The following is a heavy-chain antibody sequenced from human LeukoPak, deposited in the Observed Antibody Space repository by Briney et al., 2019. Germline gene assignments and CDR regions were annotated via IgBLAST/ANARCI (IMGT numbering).Heavy chain of an antibody. J-gene: IGHJ4*02. CDR2: ISNDGGNK. CDR1: GFTFSSYG. V-gene: IGHV3-30*03. CDR3: SMSFGGSSSFDY. Sequence: PGGSLRLSCAASGFTFSSYGMHWVRLAPGKGLEWVAVISNDGGNKYYADSVKGRFTMSRDNSKNRLFLQMNSLRAEDTAVYYCSMSFGGSSSFDYWGQGTLVTVSS. D-gene: IGHD1-26*01.